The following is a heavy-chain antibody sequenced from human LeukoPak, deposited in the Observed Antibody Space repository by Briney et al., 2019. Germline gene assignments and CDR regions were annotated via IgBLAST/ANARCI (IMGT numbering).Heavy chain of an antibody. J-gene: IGHJ3*02. Sequence: GGSLRLSCAASGFTFTTYWMHWARQVPGKGLVWVSRINSDGSTTRYADSVRGRFTISRDNDKNTLYLQMNSLRGEDTAVYYCARIWSQGGALDIWGQGTMVTVSS. CDR2: INSDGSTT. D-gene: IGHD1-26*01. CDR1: GFTFTTYW. CDR3: ARIWSQGGALDI. V-gene: IGHV3-74*01.